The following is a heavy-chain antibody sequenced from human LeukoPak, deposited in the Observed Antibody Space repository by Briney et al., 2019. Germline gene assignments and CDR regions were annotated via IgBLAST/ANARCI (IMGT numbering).Heavy chain of an antibody. J-gene: IGHJ3*02. CDR2: IKSKTDGGTT. CDR1: GFTFSNAW. V-gene: IGHV3-15*01. D-gene: IGHD4-11*01. CDR3: TTVDYSNYVGDAFDI. Sequence: GGSLRLSCAASGFTFSNAWMSWVRQAPGKGLEWVGRIKSKTDGGTTDYAAPVKGRFTISRGDSKNTLYLQMNSLKTEDTAVYYCTTVDYSNYVGDAFDIWAKGQWSPSLQ.